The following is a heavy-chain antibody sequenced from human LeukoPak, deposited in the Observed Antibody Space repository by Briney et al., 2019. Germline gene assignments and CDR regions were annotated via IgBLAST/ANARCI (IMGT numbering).Heavy chain of an antibody. CDR3: ARGIMITFGGVIVPYYFDY. Sequence: PGGSLRLSCAASGFTYSSYWMSWVRQAPGKGLEWVANIKQGGSEKYYVDSVKGRLTISRDNAKNSLYLQMNSLRAEDTAVYYCARGIMITFGGVIVPYYFDYWGQGTLVTVSS. J-gene: IGHJ4*02. CDR1: GFTYSSYW. CDR2: IKQGGSEK. D-gene: IGHD3-16*02. V-gene: IGHV3-7*01.